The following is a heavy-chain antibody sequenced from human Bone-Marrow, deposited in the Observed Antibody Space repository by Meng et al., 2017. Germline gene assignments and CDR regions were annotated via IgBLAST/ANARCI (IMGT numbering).Heavy chain of an antibody. J-gene: IGHJ3*02. CDR2: INSDGSST. D-gene: IGHD6-19*01. CDR1: GFTFSSYW. Sequence: GESLKISCAASGFTFSSYWMHWVRQAPGKGLVWVSRINSDGSSTSYADSVKGRFTISRDNAKNTLYLQMNSLRAEDTAVYDCARVYIAVYDAFDIWGQGTMVTVSS. CDR3: ARVYIAVYDAFDI. V-gene: IGHV3-74*01.